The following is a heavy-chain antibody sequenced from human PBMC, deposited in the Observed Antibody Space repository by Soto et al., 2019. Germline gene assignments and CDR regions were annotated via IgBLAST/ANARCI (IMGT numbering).Heavy chain of an antibody. J-gene: IGHJ6*03. V-gene: IGHV2-5*02. CDR2: IYWDDDK. CDR3: ARRYCSGGSCYSEGYYYMDV. CDR1: GFSLSTSGVG. D-gene: IGHD2-15*01. Sequence: QITLKESGPTLVKPTQTLTLTCTFSGFSLSTSGVGVGWIRQPPGKALEWLALIYWDDDKRYSPSLKSRLTITKDPSKNQVVLTMTNMDPVDTATYYCARRYCSGGSCYSEGYYYMDVWGKGTTVTVSS.